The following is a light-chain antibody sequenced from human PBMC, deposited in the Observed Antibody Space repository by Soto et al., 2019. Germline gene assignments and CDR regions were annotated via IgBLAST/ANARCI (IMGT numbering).Light chain of an antibody. CDR2: KAS. CDR3: QQYGSSPCT. V-gene: IGKV1-5*03. J-gene: IGKJ3*01. CDR1: QIITTW. Sequence: DIQMTQSPSTLSASVGDRVIITCRASQIITTWLAWYQQKPGKAPKLLIYKASNLVSGVPSRFSGSGSGTEFTLTISSLQPDDFSVYYCQQYGSSPCTFGPGTKVDL.